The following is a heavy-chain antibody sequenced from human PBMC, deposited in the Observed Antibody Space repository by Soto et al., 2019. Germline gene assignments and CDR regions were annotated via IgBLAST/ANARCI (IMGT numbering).Heavy chain of an antibody. CDR1: GSSISRGGYY. CDR2: IYYSGST. D-gene: IGHD3-10*01. V-gene: IGHV4-31*03. CDR3: AREYGSGSYYNEGSNWFDP. Sequence: SETLSLTCTVSGSSISRGGYYWSWIRQHPGKGLEWIGYIYYSGSTYYNPSLKSRVTISVDTSKNQFSLKLSSVTAADTAVYYCAREYGSGSYYNEGSNWFDPWGQGTLVTVSS. J-gene: IGHJ5*02.